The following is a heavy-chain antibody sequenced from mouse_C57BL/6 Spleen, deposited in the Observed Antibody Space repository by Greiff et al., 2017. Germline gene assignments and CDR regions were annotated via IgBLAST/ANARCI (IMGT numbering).Heavy chain of an antibody. D-gene: IGHD3-1*01. Sequence: QVQLKESGPELVKPGASVKISCKASGYAFSSSWMNWVKQRPGKGLEWIGRIYPGDGDTNYNGKFKGKATLTADKSSSTAYMQLSSLTSEDSAVYFCARSGAVSTGFAYWGQGTLVTVSA. CDR2: IYPGDGDT. J-gene: IGHJ3*01. CDR1: GYAFSSSW. CDR3: ARSGAVSTGFAY. V-gene: IGHV1-82*01.